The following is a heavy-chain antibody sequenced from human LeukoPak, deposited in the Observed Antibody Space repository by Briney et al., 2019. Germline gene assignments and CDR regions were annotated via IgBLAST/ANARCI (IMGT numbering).Heavy chain of an antibody. D-gene: IGHD1-26*01. Sequence: GGSLRLSCAASGFSFSSYSMNWVRQAPGKGLEWVSYISSSSSTIYYADSVKGRFTISRDNAKNSLYLQMNSLRAEDTAVYYCARGTRGYSGSYYPGYWGQGTLVTVSS. CDR1: GFSFSSYS. J-gene: IGHJ4*02. CDR2: ISSSSSTI. V-gene: IGHV3-48*04. CDR3: ARGTRGYSGSYYPGY.